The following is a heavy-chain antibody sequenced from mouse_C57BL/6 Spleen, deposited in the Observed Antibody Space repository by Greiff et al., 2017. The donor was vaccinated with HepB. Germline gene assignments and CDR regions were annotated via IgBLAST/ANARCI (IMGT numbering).Heavy chain of an antibody. CDR2: INPSSGYT. D-gene: IGHD1-1*01. Sequence: QVQLQQSGAELAKPGASVKLSCKASGYTFTSYWMHWVKQRPGQGLEWIGYINPSSGYTKYNQKFKDKATLTADKSSSTAYMQLSSLTYEDSAVYYCARSVTTVVAPIDYWGQGTTLTVSS. J-gene: IGHJ2*01. CDR1: GYTFTSYW. CDR3: ARSVTTVVAPIDY. V-gene: IGHV1-7*01.